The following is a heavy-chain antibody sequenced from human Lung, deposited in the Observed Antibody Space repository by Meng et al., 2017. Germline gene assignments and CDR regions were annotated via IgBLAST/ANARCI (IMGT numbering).Heavy chain of an antibody. J-gene: IGHJ4*02. Sequence: QVQPQQGGAALVKPAETLSLTCVVSGGAFSDYDWSWIRQPPGKGLEWIGEINHSGNTNYNPSLESRATISVDTSQNNLSLKLSSVTAADSAVYYCARGPTTMAHDFDYWGQGTLVTVSS. CDR1: GGAFSDYD. CDR3: ARGPTTMAHDFDY. D-gene: IGHD4-11*01. CDR2: INHSGNT. V-gene: IGHV4-34*01.